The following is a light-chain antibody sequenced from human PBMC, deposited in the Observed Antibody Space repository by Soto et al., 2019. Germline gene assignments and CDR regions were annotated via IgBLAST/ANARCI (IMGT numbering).Light chain of an antibody. CDR3: QVYGNFPPWT. V-gene: IGKV3-20*01. J-gene: IGKJ1*01. CDR1: QSFSSSQ. CDR2: DAS. Sequence: EIVLTQSPGTLSLSPGERATLSCRASQSFSSSQLHLAWYQQKPGQAPRLVVYDASTRATGIPDRFSGSGSGTDFTLTISRLEPEDFAVYHCQVYGNFPPWTFGQGTRVEIK.